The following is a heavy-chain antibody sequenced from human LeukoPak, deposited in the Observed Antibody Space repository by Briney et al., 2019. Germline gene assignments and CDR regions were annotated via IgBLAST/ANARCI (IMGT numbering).Heavy chain of an antibody. D-gene: IGHD1-26*01. CDR1: GFTFSSYA. CDR3: AKDQGGRPYYYYGMDV. V-gene: IGHV3-23*01. CDR2: ISGSGGST. J-gene: IGHJ6*02. Sequence: GGSLRLSCAASGFTFSSYATSWVRQAPGKGLEWVSAISGSGGSTYYADSVKGRFTISRDNSKNTLYLQMNSLRAEDTAVYYCAKDQGGRPYYYYGMDVWGQGTTVTVSS.